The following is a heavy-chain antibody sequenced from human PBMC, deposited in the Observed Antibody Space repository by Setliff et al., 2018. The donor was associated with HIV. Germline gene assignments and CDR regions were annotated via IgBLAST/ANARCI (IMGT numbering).Heavy chain of an antibody. J-gene: IGHJ6*03. CDR1: GYTFIHFG. CDR3: ARDLRQVDTTGRSHYYYYMDV. CDR2: ISGYNGNT. D-gene: IGHD5-18*01. V-gene: IGHV1-18*01. Sequence: ASVKVSCKASGYTFIHFGINWVRQAPGRGLEWMGWISGYNGNTEYAQKFQGRVTMTRDTSTSTVYMELSSLRSEDTAVYFCARDLRQVDTTGRSHYYYYMDVWGKGTTVTVSS.